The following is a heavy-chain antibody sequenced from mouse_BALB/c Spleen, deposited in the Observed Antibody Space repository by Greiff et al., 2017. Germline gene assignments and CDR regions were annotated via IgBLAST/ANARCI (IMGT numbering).Heavy chain of an antibody. CDR2: INPSTGYT. J-gene: IGHJ4*01. Sequence: VKVVESGAELARPGASVKMSCKASGYTFTSYWMHWVKQRPGQGLEWIGYINPSTGYTEYNQKFKDKATLTADKSSSTAYMQLSSLTSEDSAVYYCAFYGNYYYAMDYWGQGTSVTVAS. D-gene: IGHD2-1*01. CDR3: AFYGNYYYAMDY. CDR1: GYTFTSYW. V-gene: IGHV1-4*01.